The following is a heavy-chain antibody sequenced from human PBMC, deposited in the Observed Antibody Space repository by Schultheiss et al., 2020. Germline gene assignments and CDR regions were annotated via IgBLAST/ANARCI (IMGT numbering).Heavy chain of an antibody. Sequence: GGSLRLSCAASGFTFDDYAMHWVRQAPGKGLEWVSGISWNSGSIGYADSVKGRFTISRDNAKNSLYLQLDSLRVDDTAVYYCAKPLGYCSGGSCYAFDYWGQGTLVTVSS. J-gene: IGHJ4*02. CDR1: GFTFDDYA. CDR2: ISWNSGSI. CDR3: AKPLGYCSGGSCYAFDY. D-gene: IGHD2-15*01. V-gene: IGHV3-9*01.